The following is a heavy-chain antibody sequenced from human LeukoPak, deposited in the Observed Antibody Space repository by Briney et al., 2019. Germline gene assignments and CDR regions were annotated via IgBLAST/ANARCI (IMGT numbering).Heavy chain of an antibody. CDR3: TRVEAYCGGACSFDY. CDR1: GGTFSSYA. Sequence: ASVNVSCKASGGTFSSYAISWVRQAPGQGLEWMGGFIPSFGRANFAQKFQGRVTITADESTSTAYMKLSSLRSEDTAVDYCTRVEAYCGGACSFDYWGQGTLVTVSA. J-gene: IGHJ4*02. V-gene: IGHV1-69*13. D-gene: IGHD2-21*02. CDR2: FIPSFGRA.